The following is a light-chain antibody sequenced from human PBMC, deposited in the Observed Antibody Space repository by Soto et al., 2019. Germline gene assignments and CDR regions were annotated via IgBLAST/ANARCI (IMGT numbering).Light chain of an antibody. Sequence: DIQMTQSPSSLSASVGGRVAISCRASQAISTSLNWYQQKPGKAPQLLIYAPSNLQSGVPSRFRGSGSGTDFTLPLGNLQPEDIATYSCQQSHSSPTSGGGKKGHIK. CDR2: APS. J-gene: IGKJ4*01. CDR3: QQSHSSPT. V-gene: IGKV1-39*01. CDR1: QAISTS.